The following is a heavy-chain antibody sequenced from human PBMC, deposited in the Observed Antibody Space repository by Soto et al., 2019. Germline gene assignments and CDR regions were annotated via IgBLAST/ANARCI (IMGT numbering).Heavy chain of an antibody. Sequence: SETLSLTCTVSGGSISSYYWSWIRQPPGKGLEWIGYIYYSGSTNYNPSLKSRVTISVDTSKNQFSLKLSSVTAADTAVYYCARQYYDFWSGPIDYWGQGTLVTVSS. CDR3: ARQYYDFWSGPIDY. CDR1: GGSISSYY. V-gene: IGHV4-59*08. D-gene: IGHD3-3*01. J-gene: IGHJ4*02. CDR2: IYYSGST.